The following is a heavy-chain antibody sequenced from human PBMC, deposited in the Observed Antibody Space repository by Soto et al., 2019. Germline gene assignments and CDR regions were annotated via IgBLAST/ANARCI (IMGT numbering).Heavy chain of an antibody. CDR1: GFSFSNYA. Sequence: QVQLVESGGGVVQPGRSLRLSCAASGFSFSNYAMQWVRQAPGKGLEWVAVISYDGSNKYYADSVKGRFTISRDNSKNTMYLQMDSLRAEDTAVYYCARSTIVAPPSNWGQGTLVTFSS. V-gene: IGHV3-30*14. CDR3: ARSTIVAPPSN. D-gene: IGHD6-6*01. J-gene: IGHJ4*02. CDR2: ISYDGSNK.